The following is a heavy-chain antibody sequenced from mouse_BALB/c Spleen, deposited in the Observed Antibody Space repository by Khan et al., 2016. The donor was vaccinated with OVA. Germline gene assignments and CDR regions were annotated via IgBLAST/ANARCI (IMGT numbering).Heavy chain of an antibody. CDR3: ARRGGKYYAMDY. CDR1: GFTFSSFG. J-gene: IGHJ4*01. Sequence: EVQLVESGGGLVQPGGSRKLSCAASGFTFSSFGMHWVRQAPEKGLEWVAYISSGSSTIYYADTVKGRFTISRDNPKNTLFLQMTSLRSEDTAMYYWARRGGKYYAMDYWGQGTSVTVSS. V-gene: IGHV5-17*02. CDR2: ISSGSSTI.